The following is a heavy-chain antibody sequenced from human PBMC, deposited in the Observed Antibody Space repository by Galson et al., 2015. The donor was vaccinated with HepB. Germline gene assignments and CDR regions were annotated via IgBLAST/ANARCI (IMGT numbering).Heavy chain of an antibody. CDR3: AREVSCSSTSCYGLYYYYYYGMDV. Sequence: SCKASGGTFSSYAISWVRQAPGQGLEWMGGIIPIFGTANYAQKFQGRVTITADESTSTAYMELSSLRSEDTAVYYCAREVSCSSTSCYGLYYYYYYGMDVWGQGTTVTVSS. J-gene: IGHJ6*02. CDR2: IIPIFGTA. V-gene: IGHV1-69*01. CDR1: GGTFSSYA. D-gene: IGHD2-2*01.